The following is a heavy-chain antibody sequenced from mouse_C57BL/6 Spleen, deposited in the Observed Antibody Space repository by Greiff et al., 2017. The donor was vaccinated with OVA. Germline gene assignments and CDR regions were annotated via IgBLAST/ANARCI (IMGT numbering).Heavy chain of an antibody. CDR2: IDPSDSYT. V-gene: IGHV1-69*01. CDR1: GYTFTSYW. D-gene: IGHD4-1*01. J-gene: IGHJ4*01. CDR3: ARSVTGYYAMDY. Sequence: QVQLQQPGAELVMPGASVKLSCKASGYTFTSYWMHWVKQRPGQGLEWIGEIDPSDSYTNYNQKFKGKSTLTVDKSSSTAYMQLSSLTSEDSAVYYCARSVTGYYAMDYWGQGTSVTVSS.